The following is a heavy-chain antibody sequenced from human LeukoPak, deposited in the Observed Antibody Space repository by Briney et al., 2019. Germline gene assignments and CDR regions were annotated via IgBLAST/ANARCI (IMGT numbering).Heavy chain of an antibody. V-gene: IGHV4-39*07. CDR1: GGSISSRDEN. CDR2: VDYNGNI. Sequence: SETLPLTCTVVGGSISSRDENWSWIRQPPGKGLEWIGNVDYNGNIYYSPSLKSRALVSVDTSKNQVSLRLTSVTAADTAVYFCARSNHFWSGFLDTWGQGTLVTVSS. CDR3: ARSNHFWSGFLDT. J-gene: IGHJ4*02. D-gene: IGHD3-3*02.